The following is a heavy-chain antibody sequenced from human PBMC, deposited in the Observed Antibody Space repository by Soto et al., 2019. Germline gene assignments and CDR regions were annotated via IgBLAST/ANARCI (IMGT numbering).Heavy chain of an antibody. J-gene: IGHJ4*02. CDR3: ARDSSSGYFASSDYPTGFDF. D-gene: IGHD3-22*01. Sequence: QVQLVQSGAEVKKPGASVKVSCKTSGYNFTRYGFSWVRQAPGQGLEWMGWISGSNDDTNYAQKFRDRVTMTKDTPTSTAYMELRSLRSDDTAVYSCARDSSSGYFASSDYPTGFDFWGQGTLVTVSS. V-gene: IGHV1-18*01. CDR1: GYNFTRYG. CDR2: ISGSNDDT.